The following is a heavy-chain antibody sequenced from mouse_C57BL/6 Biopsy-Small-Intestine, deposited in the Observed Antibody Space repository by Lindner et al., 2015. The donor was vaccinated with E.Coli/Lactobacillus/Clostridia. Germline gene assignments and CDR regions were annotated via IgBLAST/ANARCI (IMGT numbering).Heavy chain of an antibody. J-gene: IGHJ3*01. V-gene: IGHV14-2*01. Sequence: VQLQESGAELVKPGASVKLSCTSSDFNIKDYYIHWVKQRTDQGLEWLGRIDPEGGETKYAPKFQDKATITADTSSNTAYLHLSSLTSDDTAVYYCAPRFTYWGQGTLVTVST. CDR3: APRFTY. CDR2: IDPEGGET. CDR1: DFNIKDYY.